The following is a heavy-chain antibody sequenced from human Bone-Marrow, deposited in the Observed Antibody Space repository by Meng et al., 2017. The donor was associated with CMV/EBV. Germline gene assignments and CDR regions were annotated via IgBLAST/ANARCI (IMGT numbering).Heavy chain of an antibody. CDR3: ASYPPNYVWGSYRYTWFDP. CDR1: GFTFSSYS. D-gene: IGHD3-16*02. Sequence: GEYLKISCAASGFTFSSYSMNWVRQAPGKGLEWVSSISSSSSYIYYADSVKGRFTISRDNAKNSLYLQMNSLRAEDTAVYYCASYPPNYVWGSYRYTWFDPWGQGTLVTVSS. CDR2: ISSSSSYI. V-gene: IGHV3-21*01. J-gene: IGHJ5*02.